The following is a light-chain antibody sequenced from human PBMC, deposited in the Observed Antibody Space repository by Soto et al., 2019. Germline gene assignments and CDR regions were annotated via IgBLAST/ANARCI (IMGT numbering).Light chain of an antibody. V-gene: IGLV2-8*01. Sequence: QSARTQPPSASGSPGQSVTISCTGTSSDDGGYKFVSWYQQHPGKAPKLLIYEVSKRPSGVPARFSGSKSDNTASLTVSGLQAEDEADYYCSSFAGGNNLLFGGGTKLTVL. CDR2: EVS. J-gene: IGLJ2*01. CDR3: SSFAGGNNLL. CDR1: SSDDGGYKF.